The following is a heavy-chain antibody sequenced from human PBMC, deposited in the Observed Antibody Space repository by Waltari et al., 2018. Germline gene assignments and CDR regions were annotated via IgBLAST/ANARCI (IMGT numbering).Heavy chain of an antibody. CDR1: GCTFSDYG. J-gene: IGHJ3*01. Sequence: QVHLVESGGGVVQPGGSLRLSCAASGCTFSDYGRHWVRQAPGKGLEWVAFIRYDASDIYYRDSVKGRFTISRDNSKNTLFLQMSSLRPEDTAVYYCAKVGVGLTTWYPFDVWGQGTMVTVSS. CDR2: IRYDASDI. CDR3: AKVGVGLTTWYPFDV. V-gene: IGHV3-30*02. D-gene: IGHD1-1*01.